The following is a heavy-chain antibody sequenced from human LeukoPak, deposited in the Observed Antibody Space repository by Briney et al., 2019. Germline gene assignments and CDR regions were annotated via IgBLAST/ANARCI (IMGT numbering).Heavy chain of an antibody. D-gene: IGHD3-22*01. CDR1: GFTVSSCY. J-gene: IGHJ4*02. V-gene: IGHV3-53*01. CDR2: LYSDGTT. CDR3: ARATYDSNGYTANRDY. Sequence: GGSLRLSCAASGFTVSSCYMSWVRQAPGKGLEWVSVLYSDGTTYYTDSVKGRFTISRDNSKNTLYLQMDNLRVEDAAVYYCARATYDSNGYTANRDYWGQGTLVTVSS.